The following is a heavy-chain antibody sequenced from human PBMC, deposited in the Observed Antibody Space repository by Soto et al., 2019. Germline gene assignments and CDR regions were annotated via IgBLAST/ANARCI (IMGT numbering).Heavy chain of an antibody. CDR2: ISYDGSNK. Sequence: GGSLRLSCAASGFTFSSYAMHWVRQAPGKGLEWVAVISYDGSNKYYADSVKGRFTISRDNSKNTLYLQMNSLRAEDTAVYYCARDRVKATVTATLHLYYYYGMDVWGQGTTVTVSS. V-gene: IGHV3-30-3*01. D-gene: IGHD4-4*01. J-gene: IGHJ6*02. CDR1: GFTFSSYA. CDR3: ARDRVKATVTATLHLYYYYGMDV.